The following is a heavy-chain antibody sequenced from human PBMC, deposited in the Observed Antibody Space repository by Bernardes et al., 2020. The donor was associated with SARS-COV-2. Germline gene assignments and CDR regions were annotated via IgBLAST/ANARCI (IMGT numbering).Heavy chain of an antibody. CDR1: GFTVSSNY. V-gene: IGHV3-53*01. CDR2: IYSGATT. J-gene: IGHJ6*02. Sequence: GGSLRLSCAVSGFTVSSNYMSWVRQAPGKGLEWVSAIYSGATTYYADSVKGRFTISRDNSKNTLYLQMNTLRAEDTAVYYCARVTIFYPRTTGNYYYYGMDVWGQGTTVTVSS. CDR3: ARVTIFYPRTTGNYYYYGMDV. D-gene: IGHD3-3*01.